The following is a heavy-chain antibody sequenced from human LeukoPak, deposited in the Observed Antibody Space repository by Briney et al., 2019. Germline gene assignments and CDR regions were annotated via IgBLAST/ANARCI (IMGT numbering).Heavy chain of an antibody. J-gene: IGHJ3*02. Sequence: QPGGSLRLSCAASGFTFSGSAMHWVRQASGKGLEWVGRIRSKANSYATAYAASVKGRFTISRDDSKNTAYLQMNSLKTEDTAVYYCTSPDYYDSSGYYYGAFDIWGQGTMVTVSS. CDR3: TSPDYYDSSGYYYGAFDI. V-gene: IGHV3-73*01. CDR2: IRSKANSYAT. D-gene: IGHD3-22*01. CDR1: GFTFSGSA.